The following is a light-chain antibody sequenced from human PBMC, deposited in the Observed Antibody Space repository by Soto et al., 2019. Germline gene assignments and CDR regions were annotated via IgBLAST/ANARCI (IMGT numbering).Light chain of an antibody. Sequence: QSVLTQPPSVSGAPGQRVTISCTGSSSNIGAGYDVHWYQHLPGTAPKLLIYGNSNRPSGVPDRFSGSKSGTSASLAITGLQAEDEADYYCHSYDSSLSGSVFGGGTNLTVL. V-gene: IGLV1-40*01. J-gene: IGLJ2*01. CDR1: SSNIGAGYD. CDR2: GNS. CDR3: HSYDSSLSGSV.